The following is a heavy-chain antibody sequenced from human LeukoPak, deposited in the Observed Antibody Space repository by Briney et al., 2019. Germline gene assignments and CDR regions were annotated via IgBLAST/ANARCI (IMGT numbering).Heavy chain of an antibody. D-gene: IGHD3-10*01. J-gene: IGHJ4*02. Sequence: GGSLRLSCAASGFTFSSYGMHWVRQAPGKGLEWVAVISYDGSNKYYADSVKGRFTISRDNSKNTLYLQMNSLRAGDTAVYYCAKDLTIPASGYYYGSGSYHYWGQGTLVTVSS. V-gene: IGHV3-30*18. CDR2: ISYDGSNK. CDR1: GFTFSSYG. CDR3: AKDLTIPASGYYYGSGSYHY.